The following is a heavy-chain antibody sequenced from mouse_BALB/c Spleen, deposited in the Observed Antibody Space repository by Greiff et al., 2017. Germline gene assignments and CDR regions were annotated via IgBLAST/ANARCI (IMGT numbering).Heavy chain of an antibody. CDR1: GFTFSSYT. CDR2: ISSGGGNT. V-gene: IGHV5-9*03. D-gene: IGHD2-4*01. J-gene: IGHJ3*01. CDR3: ARIDYDYDWFAY. Sequence: EVKLMESGGGLVKPGGSLKLSCAASGFTFSSYTMPWVRQTPEKRLEWVATISSGGGNTYYPDSVKGRFTISRDNAKNNLYLQMISLRSEDTALYYCARIDYDYDWFAYWGQGTLVTVSA.